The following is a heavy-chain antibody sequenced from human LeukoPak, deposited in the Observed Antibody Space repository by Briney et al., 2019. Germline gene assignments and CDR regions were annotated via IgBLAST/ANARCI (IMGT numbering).Heavy chain of an antibody. V-gene: IGHV4-39*07. J-gene: IGHJ3*02. CDR2: IYYSGST. CDR3: ARDEAAGKRGYSYGGDAFDI. D-gene: IGHD5-18*01. CDR1: GGSISSSSYY. Sequence: SETLSLTCTVSGGSISSSSYYWGWIRQPPGKGLEWIGSIYYSGSTYYNPSLKSRVTISVDTSKNQFSLKLSSVTAADTAVYYCARDEAAGKRGYSYGGDAFDIWGQGTMVTVSS.